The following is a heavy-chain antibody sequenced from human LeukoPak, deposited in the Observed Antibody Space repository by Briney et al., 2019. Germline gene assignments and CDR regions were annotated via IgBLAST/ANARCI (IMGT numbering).Heavy chain of an antibody. J-gene: IGHJ3*02. CDR2: IWYDGSNK. CDR1: GFTFSSYA. Sequence: GGSLRLSCAASGFTFSSYAMHWVRQAPGKGLEWVAVIWYDGSNKYYADSVKGRFTISRDNSKNTLYLQMNSLRAEDTAVYYCARGVYEYPYDAFDIWGQGTMVTVSS. D-gene: IGHD5/OR15-5a*01. V-gene: IGHV3-33*08. CDR3: ARGVYEYPYDAFDI.